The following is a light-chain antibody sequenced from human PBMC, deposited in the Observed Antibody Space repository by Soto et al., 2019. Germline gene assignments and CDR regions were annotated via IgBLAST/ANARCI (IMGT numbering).Light chain of an antibody. CDR1: QSVSSSY. Sequence: EIVLTQSPGTLSLSPGERATLSCRASQSVSSSYLAWYQQKPGQAPRLLIYGASSRATGIPDRFSGSGSGTDVTLTISRVEPEDFAVYYCQQYGSSYTFGQGTKLEIK. V-gene: IGKV3-20*01. J-gene: IGKJ2*01. CDR2: GAS. CDR3: QQYGSSYT.